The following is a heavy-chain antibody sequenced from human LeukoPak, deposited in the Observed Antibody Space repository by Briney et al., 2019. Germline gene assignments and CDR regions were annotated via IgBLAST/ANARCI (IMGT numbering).Heavy chain of an antibody. Sequence: VASVKVSCKASGYTFTSYYLHWVRQAPGQGLEWMGWISAYNGNTNYAQRLQGRVTMTTDTSTSTAYMELRSLTSDDTAVYYCARVPSGGPFDYWGQGTLVTVSS. CDR3: ARVPSGGPFDY. V-gene: IGHV1-18*04. J-gene: IGHJ4*02. CDR1: GYTFTSYY. CDR2: ISAYNGNT. D-gene: IGHD2-15*01.